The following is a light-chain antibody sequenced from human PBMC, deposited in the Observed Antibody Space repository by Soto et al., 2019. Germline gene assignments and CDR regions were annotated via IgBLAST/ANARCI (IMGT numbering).Light chain of an antibody. CDR2: GAS. CDR1: QSVTSSY. J-gene: IGKJ4*01. CDR3: HQYGSSPLT. Sequence: IVLTQSPGTLSLSPGERATLSCRASQSVTSSYLAWYQQKPGQAPRLLIYGASSRATGIPDRFSGSGSGTDFTLTISSLESQDFAMYYCHQYGSSPLTFGGGTKVEIK. V-gene: IGKV3-20*01.